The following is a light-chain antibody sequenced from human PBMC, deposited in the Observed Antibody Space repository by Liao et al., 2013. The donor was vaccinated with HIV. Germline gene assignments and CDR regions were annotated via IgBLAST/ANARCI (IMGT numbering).Light chain of an antibody. J-gene: IGLJ3*02. CDR1: NIGSRR. Sequence: SYELTQPPSVSVVPGQTATITCGGPNIGSRRVHWYQARPGQAPVLILHANTARPSGIPERISGSISGNTATLTISGVETGDEADYFCQVWDHSSDQGVFGGGTKLTVL. V-gene: IGLV3-21*02. CDR3: QVWDHSSDQGV. CDR2: ANT.